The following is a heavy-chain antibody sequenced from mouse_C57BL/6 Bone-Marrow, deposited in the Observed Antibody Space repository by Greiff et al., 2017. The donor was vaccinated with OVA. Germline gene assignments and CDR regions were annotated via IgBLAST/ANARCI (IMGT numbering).Heavy chain of an antibody. CDR1: GYAFTNYL. V-gene: IGHV1-54*01. Sequence: VKLVESGAELVRPGTSVKVSCKASGYAFTNYLIEWVKQRPGQGLEWIGVINPGSGGTNYNEKFKGKATLTADKSSSTAYMQLSSLTSEDSAVYFGAAMRDFTTGPKSLAWFAYWGQGTLVTVSA. D-gene: IGHD1-1*01. J-gene: IGHJ3*01. CDR3: AAMRDFTTGPKSLAWFAY. CDR2: INPGSGGT.